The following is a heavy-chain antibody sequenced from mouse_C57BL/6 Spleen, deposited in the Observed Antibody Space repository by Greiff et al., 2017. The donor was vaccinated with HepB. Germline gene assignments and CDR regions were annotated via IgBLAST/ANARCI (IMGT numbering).Heavy chain of an antibody. J-gene: IGHJ1*03. CDR2: IDPANGNT. V-gene: IGHV14-3*01. Sequence: KQRPEQGLEWIGRIDPANGNTKYAPKFQGKATITADTSSNTAYLQLSSLTSEDTAIYYCARGDWYFDVWGTGTTVTVSS. CDR3: ARGDWYFDV.